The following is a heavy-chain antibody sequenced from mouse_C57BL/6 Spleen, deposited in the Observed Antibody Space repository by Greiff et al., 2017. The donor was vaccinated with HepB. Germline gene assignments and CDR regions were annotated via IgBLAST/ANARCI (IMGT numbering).Heavy chain of an antibody. CDR1: GFNIKNTY. CDR2: IDPANGNT. Sequence: EVQLHESVAELVRPGASVKLSCTASGFNIKNTYMHWVKQRPEQGLEWIGRIDPANGNTKYAPKFQGKATITADTSSNTAYLQLSSLTSEDTAIYYCARSGGTTVVATRYFDVWGTGTTVTVSS. V-gene: IGHV14-3*01. CDR3: ARSGGTTVVATRYFDV. D-gene: IGHD1-1*01. J-gene: IGHJ1*03.